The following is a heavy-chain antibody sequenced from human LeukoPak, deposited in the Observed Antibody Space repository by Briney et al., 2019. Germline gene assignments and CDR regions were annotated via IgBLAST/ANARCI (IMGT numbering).Heavy chain of an antibody. CDR1: GFTFSTYS. D-gene: IGHD3-9*01. Sequence: PGGSLRLSCAASGFTFSTYSMNWVRQAPGKGLEWISFISTSSIYIYYADSVKGRFTISRDNAKNSLYLQMNSLRAEDTAVYYCARVGDEEIRYFDWLLPLFDYWGQGTLVTVSS. V-gene: IGHV3-21*01. CDR2: ISTSSIYI. J-gene: IGHJ4*02. CDR3: ARVGDEEIRYFDWLLPLFDY.